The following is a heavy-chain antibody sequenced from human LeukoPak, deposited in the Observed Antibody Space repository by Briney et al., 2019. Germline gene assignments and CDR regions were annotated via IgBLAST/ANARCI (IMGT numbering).Heavy chain of an antibody. D-gene: IGHD3-10*01. V-gene: IGHV1-2*02. CDR1: GYTFTGYY. CDR2: INPNSGGT. J-gene: IGHJ4*02. Sequence: VASVKVSCKASGYTFTGYYMHWVRQAPGQGLEWMGWINPNSGGTNYAQKFQGRVTMTRDTSISTAYMELSRLRSGDTAVYYCARDKSMVRGVHTNDYWGQGTLVTVSS. CDR3: ARDKSMVRGVHTNDY.